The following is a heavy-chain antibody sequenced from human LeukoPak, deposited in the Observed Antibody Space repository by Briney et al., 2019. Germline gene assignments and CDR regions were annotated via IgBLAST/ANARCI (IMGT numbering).Heavy chain of an antibody. CDR3: AKVWFGDWYYYYYMDV. CDR1: GFTFSSYA. V-gene: IGHV3-23*01. J-gene: IGHJ6*03. CDR2: ISGSGGST. D-gene: IGHD3-10*01. Sequence: PGGSLRLSCAASGFTFSSYAMSWVRQAPGKGLEWVSAISGSGGSTYYADSVKGRFTIPRDNSKNTLYLQMNSLRAEDTAVYYCAKVWFGDWYYYYYMDVWGKGTTVTVSS.